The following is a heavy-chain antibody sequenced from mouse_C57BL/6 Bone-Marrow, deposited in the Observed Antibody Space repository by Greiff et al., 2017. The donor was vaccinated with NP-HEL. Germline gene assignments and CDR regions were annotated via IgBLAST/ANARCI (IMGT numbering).Heavy chain of an antibody. CDR1: GFTFTDYY. V-gene: IGHV7-3*01. CDR3: ARYRYYSNNYFDY. CDR2: ISNKANGYTT. J-gene: IGHJ2*01. Sequence: EVQVVESGGGLVQPGGSLSLSCAASGFTFTDYYMSWVRQPPGKALEWFGFISNKANGYTTEYSASVNGRFTISRDNSQSILYLQMNALRAEDSATYYCARYRYYSNNYFDYWGQGTTLTVSS. D-gene: IGHD2-5*01.